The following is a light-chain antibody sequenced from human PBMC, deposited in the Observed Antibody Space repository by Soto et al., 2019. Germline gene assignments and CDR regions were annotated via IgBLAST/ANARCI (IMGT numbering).Light chain of an antibody. V-gene: IGKV4-1*01. Sequence: DIVMTQSPDSLAVSLGERATINYKSSQSLLYSSNNKNYLAWYQQKPGQSPKLLIYWASTRESGVPDRFSGSESGTDFTLPISSLQAEDVAVYYCQQCYSTPPTFGQGTKLEIK. CDR3: QQCYSTPPT. CDR1: QSLLYSSNNKNY. CDR2: WAS. J-gene: IGKJ2*01.